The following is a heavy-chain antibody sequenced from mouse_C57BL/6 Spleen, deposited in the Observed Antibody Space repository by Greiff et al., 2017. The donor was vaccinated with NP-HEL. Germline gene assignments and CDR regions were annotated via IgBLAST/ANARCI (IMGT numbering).Heavy chain of an antibody. Sequence: EVQVVESGGGLVQPGGSLSLSCAASGFTFTDYYMSWVRQPPGKALEWLGFIRNKANGYTTEYSASVKGRFTISRDNSQSILYLQMNALRAEDSATYYCARSQIYYDYYAMDYWGQGTSVTVSS. J-gene: IGHJ4*01. CDR3: ARSQIYYDYYAMDY. CDR2: IRNKANGYTT. CDR1: GFTFTDYY. D-gene: IGHD2-4*01. V-gene: IGHV7-3*01.